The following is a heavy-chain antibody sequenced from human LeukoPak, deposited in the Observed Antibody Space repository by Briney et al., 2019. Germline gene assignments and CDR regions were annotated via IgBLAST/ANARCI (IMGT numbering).Heavy chain of an antibody. J-gene: IGHJ4*02. V-gene: IGHV3-48*04. D-gene: IGHD5-18*01. Sequence: GGSLRLSCAASGFTFSSYSMNWVRQAPGKGLEWVSYISSSSSTIYCADSVKGRFTISRDNAKNSLYLQMNSLRAEDTAVYYCARDDRREKRTWIQLFGYWGQGTLVTVSS. CDR3: ARDDRREKRTWIQLFGY. CDR1: GFTFSSYS. CDR2: ISSSSSTI.